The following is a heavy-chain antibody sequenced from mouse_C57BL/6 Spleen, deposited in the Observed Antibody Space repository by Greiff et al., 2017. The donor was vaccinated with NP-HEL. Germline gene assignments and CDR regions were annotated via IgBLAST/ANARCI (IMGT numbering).Heavy chain of an antibody. D-gene: IGHD2-5*01. CDR1: GFTFSDYY. J-gene: IGHJ2*01. Sequence: EVMLVESGGGLVQPGGSLKLSCAASGFTFSDYYMYWVRQTPEKRLEWVAYISNGGGSTYYPDTVKGRFTISRDNAKNTLYLQMSRLKSEDTAMYYCARQDLSIVTLDYWGQGTTLTVSS. CDR3: ARQDLSIVTLDY. V-gene: IGHV5-12*01. CDR2: ISNGGGST.